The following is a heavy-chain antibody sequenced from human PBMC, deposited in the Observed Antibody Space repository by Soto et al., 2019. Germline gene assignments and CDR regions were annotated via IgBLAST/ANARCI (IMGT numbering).Heavy chain of an antibody. CDR3: ARIPYGMDV. J-gene: IGHJ6*02. CDR2: INHSGST. D-gene: IGHD2-2*02. Sequence: SETLSLTCAVYGGSFSGYYWSWIRQPPGKGLEWIGDINHSGSTNYNPSLKSRVTISVDTSKNQFSLKLSSVTAADTAVYCCARIPYGMDVWRQGTRVTVSS. V-gene: IGHV4-34*01. CDR1: GGSFSGYY.